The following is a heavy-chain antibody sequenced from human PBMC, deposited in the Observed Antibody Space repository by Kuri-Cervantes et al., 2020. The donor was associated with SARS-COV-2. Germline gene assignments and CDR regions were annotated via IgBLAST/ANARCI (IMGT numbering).Heavy chain of an antibody. CDR3: AKDPTRNSGSDFDY. J-gene: IGHJ4*02. D-gene: IGHD1-26*01. Sequence: GGSLRLSCAASGFTYSSYWMTWVRQAPGKGLEWVANIKQDGSEKSYVDSVKGRFTISRDNAKNSLSLQLNSLRVEDTAVYYCAKDPTRNSGSDFDYWGQGTLVTVSS. V-gene: IGHV3-7*03. CDR1: GFTYSSYW. CDR2: IKQDGSEK.